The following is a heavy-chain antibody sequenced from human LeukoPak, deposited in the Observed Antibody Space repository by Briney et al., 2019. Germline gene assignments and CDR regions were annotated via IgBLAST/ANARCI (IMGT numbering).Heavy chain of an antibody. Sequence: PSETLSLTCTVSYASISGGSFYWIWLRQPAGLGLEWIGCLYTRGTTTYNHALKSQVSISVETSKNQFALNLNSVTAADTAVDYCAGAPQITRDGAAAGTFDSWGQGTLVTVSS. CDR3: AGAPQITRDGAAAGTFDS. J-gene: IGHJ4*02. CDR1: YASISGGSFY. CDR2: LYTRGTT. D-gene: IGHD6-13*01. V-gene: IGHV4-61*02.